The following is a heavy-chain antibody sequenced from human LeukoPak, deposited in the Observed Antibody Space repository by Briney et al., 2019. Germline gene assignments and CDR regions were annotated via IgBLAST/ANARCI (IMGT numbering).Heavy chain of an antibody. CDR3: ARDQRYAFDY. D-gene: IGHD3-9*01. CDR2: IRTSTEGAHYA. J-gene: IGHJ4*02. CDR1: GFTFSTYT. Sequence: GGSLRLSCAASGFTFSTYTMNWVRQAPGKGLEWVSNIRTSTEGAHYAIYADSVKGRVTFSRDDAKNTLYLHMHSLRDDDTAVYYCARDQRYAFDYWGQGILVTVSS. V-gene: IGHV3-48*02.